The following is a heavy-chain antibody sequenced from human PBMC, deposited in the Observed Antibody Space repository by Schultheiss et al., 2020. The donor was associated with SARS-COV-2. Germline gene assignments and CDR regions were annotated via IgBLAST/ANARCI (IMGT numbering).Heavy chain of an antibody. CDR3: SRDSERGYSYGATFDY. CDR2: IWYDGSNK. Sequence: GGSLRLSCAASGFTVSSNHMSWVRQAPGKGLEWVAVIWYDGSNKYYADSVKGRFTISRDNSKNTLYLQMNSLRAEDTAVYSWSRDSERGYSYGATFDYWGQGTLVTVSS. CDR1: GFTVSSNH. J-gene: IGHJ4*02. V-gene: IGHV3-33*08. D-gene: IGHD5-18*01.